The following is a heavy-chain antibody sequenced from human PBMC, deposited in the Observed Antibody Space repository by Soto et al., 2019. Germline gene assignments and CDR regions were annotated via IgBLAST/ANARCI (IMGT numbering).Heavy chain of an antibody. CDR3: ARVLSGTNCYDY. V-gene: IGHV3-74*01. Sequence: PVGSLRLSCAASGFTFSSSWMHWVRQAPGKGPEWVSRVNSDGTDIRYADFVKGRFTISRDNAKSTLYLQMNSLRAEDTAVYYCARVLSGTNCYDYWGQGTLVTVSS. CDR2: VNSDGTDI. D-gene: IGHD2-8*01. CDR1: GFTFSSSW. J-gene: IGHJ4*02.